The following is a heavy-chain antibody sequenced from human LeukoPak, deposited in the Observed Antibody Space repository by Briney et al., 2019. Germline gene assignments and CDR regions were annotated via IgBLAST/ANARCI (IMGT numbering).Heavy chain of an antibody. D-gene: IGHD2-2*03. V-gene: IGHV4-34*01. CDR1: GGSFSGYY. J-gene: IGHJ5*02. Sequence: SSETLSLTCAVYGGSFSGYYWSWIRQPPGKGLEWIGEINHSGSTNYNPSLKSRVTISVDTSKNQFSLKLSSVTAADTAVYYCAREILDMEPLVLGNWFDPWGQGTLVTVSS. CDR2: INHSGST. CDR3: AREILDMEPLVLGNWFDP.